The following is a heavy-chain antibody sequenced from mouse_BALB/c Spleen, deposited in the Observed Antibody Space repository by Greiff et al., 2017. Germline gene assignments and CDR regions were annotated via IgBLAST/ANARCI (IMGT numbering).Heavy chain of an antibody. D-gene: IGHD1-1*01. Sequence: EVQVVESGGGLVQPGGSRKLSCAASGFTFSSFGMHWVRQAPEKGLEWVAYISSGSSTIYYADTVKGRFTISRDNPKNTLFLQMTSLRSEDTAMYYCARSHYGSSPWFAYWGQGTLVTVSA. V-gene: IGHV5-17*02. CDR2: ISSGSSTI. CDR3: ARSHYGSSPWFAY. J-gene: IGHJ3*01. CDR1: GFTFSSFG.